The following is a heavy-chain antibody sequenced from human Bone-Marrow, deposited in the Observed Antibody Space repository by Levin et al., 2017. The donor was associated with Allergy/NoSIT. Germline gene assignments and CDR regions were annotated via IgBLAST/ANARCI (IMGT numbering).Heavy chain of an antibody. D-gene: IGHD2-15*01. CDR3: TSLKVVVVAATRGDY. V-gene: IGHV3-49*03. Sequence: GESLKISCTASGFTFGDYAMSWFRQAPGKGLEWVGFIRSKAYGGTTEYAASVKGRFTISRDDSKSIAYLQMNSLKTEDTAVYYCTSLKVVVVAATRGDYWGQGTLVTVSS. CDR1: GFTFGDYA. CDR2: IRSKAYGGTT. J-gene: IGHJ4*02.